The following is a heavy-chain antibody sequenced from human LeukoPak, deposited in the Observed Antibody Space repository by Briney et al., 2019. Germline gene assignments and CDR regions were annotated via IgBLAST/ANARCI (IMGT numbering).Heavy chain of an antibody. CDR1: GGSFSGYY. Sequence: SETLSLTWAVYGGSFSGYYWSWIRQPPGKGLGWIGEINHSGSTNYNPSLKSRVTISVDTSKNQFSLKLSSVTAADTAVYYCAREYSSAFDYWGQGTLVTVSS. V-gene: IGHV4-34*01. CDR2: INHSGST. J-gene: IGHJ4*02. D-gene: IGHD3-22*01. CDR3: AREYSSAFDY.